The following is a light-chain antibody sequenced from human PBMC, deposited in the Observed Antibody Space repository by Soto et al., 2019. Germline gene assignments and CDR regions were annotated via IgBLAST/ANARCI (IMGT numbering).Light chain of an antibody. CDR2: DVS. V-gene: IGLV2-14*03. Sequence: QSVLTQPASVSGSPGQSITISCTGTSSDVGGYNYVSWYQHHPGKAPKLMIYDVSNRPSGVSSRFSGSKSGNTASLTISGLQAEDEADYYCSSYTSRSTHVFGPGTKVTVL. CDR1: SSDVGGYNY. CDR3: SSYTSRSTHV. J-gene: IGLJ1*01.